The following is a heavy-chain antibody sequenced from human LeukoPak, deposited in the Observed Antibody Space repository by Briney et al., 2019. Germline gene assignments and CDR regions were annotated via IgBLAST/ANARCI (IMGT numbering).Heavy chain of an antibody. CDR3: TRVGLRGVTGDYHASDV. CDR1: GFAFSGYD. J-gene: IGHJ6*02. Sequence: PGGSLRLSCAASGFAFSGYDMHWVRQVTGKGLEWVSAILASGDTFYADSVKGRFTISRTNAESSLYLQMSSLRAGDTAVYYCTRVGLRGVTGDYHASDVWGQGTTVTVSS. CDR2: ILASGDT. D-gene: IGHD2-21*02. V-gene: IGHV3-13*01.